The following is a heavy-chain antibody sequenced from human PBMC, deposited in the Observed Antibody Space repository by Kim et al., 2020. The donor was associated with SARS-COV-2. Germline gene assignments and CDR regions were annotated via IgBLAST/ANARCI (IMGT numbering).Heavy chain of an antibody. CDR2: ISSSSSDI. CDR3: VRETYGGNSLYFDY. J-gene: IGHJ4*02. CDR1: GFTFNSYS. Sequence: GGSLRLSCAASGFTFNSYSMNWVRQAPGKGLEWVSSISSSSSDIYYADSVKGRFTISRDNAKNSLYLQMNRLRAEDTAVYYCVRETYGGNSLYFDYWGQGTLVTVSS. V-gene: IGHV3-21*01. D-gene: IGHD4-17*01.